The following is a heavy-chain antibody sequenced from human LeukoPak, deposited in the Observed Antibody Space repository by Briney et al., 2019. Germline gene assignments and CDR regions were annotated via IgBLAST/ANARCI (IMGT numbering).Heavy chain of an antibody. V-gene: IGHV4-61*08. Sequence: SETLSLTCAVSGGSISSGGYSWSWIRQPPGKGLEWIGYIYYSGSTNYNPSLKSRVTISVDTSKNQFSLKLSSVTAADTAMYYCTRDGGSYYYDYWGQGTLVTVSS. D-gene: IGHD1-26*01. CDR3: TRDGGSYYYDY. J-gene: IGHJ4*02. CDR2: IYYSGST. CDR1: GGSISSGGYS.